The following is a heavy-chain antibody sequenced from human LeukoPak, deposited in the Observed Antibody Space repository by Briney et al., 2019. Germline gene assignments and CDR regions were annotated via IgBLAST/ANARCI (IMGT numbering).Heavy chain of an antibody. V-gene: IGHV1-18*01. CDR1: GYTFTSYG. CDR3: ASAAAGNNDAFDI. CDR2: ISAYNGDT. Sequence: ASVKVSCKASGYTFTSYGISLVRQAPGQGLEWMGWISAYNGDTNYAQKLQGRVTMTTDTSTSTAYMELRSLRSDDTAVYYCASAAAGNNDAFDIWGQGTMVTVSS. D-gene: IGHD6-13*01. J-gene: IGHJ3*02.